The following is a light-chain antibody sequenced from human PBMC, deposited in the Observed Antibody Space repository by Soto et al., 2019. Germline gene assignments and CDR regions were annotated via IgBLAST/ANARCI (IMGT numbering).Light chain of an antibody. CDR1: QSVLYSSNNKNY. V-gene: IGKV4-1*01. CDR3: QQYYSTPPS. J-gene: IGKJ3*01. Sequence: DIVMTQSPDSLSVSLGERATINCKSSQSVLYSSNNKNYLAWYQQKAGQPPKLLIYWASTRESGVPERFSGSGSGTDFTLTISSLQAEDVAVYYCQQYYSTPPSFGPGTKVDI. CDR2: WAS.